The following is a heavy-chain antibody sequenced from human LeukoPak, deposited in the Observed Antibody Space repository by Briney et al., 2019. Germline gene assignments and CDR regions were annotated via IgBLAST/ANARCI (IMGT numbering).Heavy chain of an antibody. CDR3: ARVGLRGISYHMDV. CDR1: RYSLSNYW. J-gene: IGHJ6*03. CDR2: IKADGSEK. V-gene: IGHV3-7*01. D-gene: IGHD5-12*01. Sequence: GGSLRLSCAASRYSLSNYWMTWVRQAPGKGLEWVATIKADGSEKYYVGSVKGRFTVSRDNAKNSLFLQMNSLRAEDTSVYYCARVGLRGISYHMDVWGNGTTVTVSS.